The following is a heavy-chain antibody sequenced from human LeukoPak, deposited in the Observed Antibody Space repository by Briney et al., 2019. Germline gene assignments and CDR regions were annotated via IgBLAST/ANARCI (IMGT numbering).Heavy chain of an antibody. J-gene: IGHJ4*02. CDR3: AKDKQGDYFDY. CDR2: IWYDGSNK. CDR1: GFTFSSYG. V-gene: IGHV3-33*06. Sequence: GGSLRLSCAASGFTFSSYGMHWVRQAPGKGLEWVAVIWYDGSNKYYADSVKGRLTISRDNSKNTLYLQMNSLRAEDTAVYYCAKDKQGDYFDYWGQGTLVTVSS. D-gene: IGHD6-13*01.